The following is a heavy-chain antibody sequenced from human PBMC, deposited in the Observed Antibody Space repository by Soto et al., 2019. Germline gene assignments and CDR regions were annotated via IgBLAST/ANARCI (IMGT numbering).Heavy chain of an antibody. D-gene: IGHD4-17*01. CDR2: IISSSSTI. V-gene: IGHV3-48*01. CDR3: ARVRGTTVNDYYYYMDV. CDR1: GFRFNTHS. J-gene: IGHJ6*03. Sequence: GGSLRLSCAASGFRFNTHSMNWVRQAPGKGLEWVSYIISSSSTIYYADSVKGRFTISRDNAKNSLYLQMNSLRAEDTAVYYCARVRGTTVNDYYYYMDVWGKGTTVTVSS.